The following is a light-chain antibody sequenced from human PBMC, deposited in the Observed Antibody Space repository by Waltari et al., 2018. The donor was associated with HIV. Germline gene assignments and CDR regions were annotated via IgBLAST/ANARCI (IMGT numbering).Light chain of an antibody. CDR3: QQYNSYSMYT. J-gene: IGKJ2*01. CDR1: QSISNW. V-gene: IGKV1-5*03. Sequence: DIQINQSPATLTPSVGDRVTITCRAIQSISNWLAWYQQKPGKAPKLLIYKASRLESGVPSRFSGSGSGTEFTLTISSLQPEDVATYYCQQYNSYSMYTFGQGTKLEIK. CDR2: KAS.